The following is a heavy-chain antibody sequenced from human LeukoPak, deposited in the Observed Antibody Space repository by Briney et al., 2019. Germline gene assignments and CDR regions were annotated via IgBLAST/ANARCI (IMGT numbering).Heavy chain of an antibody. CDR3: TRDKSRRGRYNRFPDY. CDR2: ISSDGNNK. V-gene: IGHV3-30-3*01. J-gene: IGHJ4*02. CDR1: GFTLSSYS. Sequence: QPGRSLRLSCAASGFTLSSYSMHWVRQAPGKGLEWVAVISSDGNNKHYADSVKGRFTISRDNSKSTLFLQMNSLRAEDTSIYYCTRDKSRRGRYNRFPDYWGQGTLVTVSA. D-gene: IGHD1-14*01.